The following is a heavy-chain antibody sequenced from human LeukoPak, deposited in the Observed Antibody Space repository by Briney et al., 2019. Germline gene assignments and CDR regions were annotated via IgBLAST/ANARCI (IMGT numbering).Heavy chain of an antibody. D-gene: IGHD6-13*01. V-gene: IGHV4-59*01. J-gene: IGHJ5*02. CDR3: ARRIAAAATNWFDP. CDR2: IYYSGST. Sequence: SETLSLTCTVSGGSISSYYWSWIRQPPGKGLEWIGYIYYSGSTNYNPSLKSQVTISVDTSKNQFSLKLSSVTAADTAVYYCARRIAAAATNWFDPWGQGTLVTVSS. CDR1: GGSISSYY.